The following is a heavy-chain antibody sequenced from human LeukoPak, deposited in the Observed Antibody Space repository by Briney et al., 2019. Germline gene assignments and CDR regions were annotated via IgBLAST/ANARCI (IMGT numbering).Heavy chain of an antibody. CDR1: GGSFSGYY. CDR3: ARADRQEVDY. Sequence: TTSETLSLTCAVYGGSFSGYYWSWIRQPPGKGLEWIGEINHSGSTNYNPSLKSRVTISVDTSKNQFSLKLSSVTAADTAVYYCARADRQEVDYWGQGTLVTVSS. J-gene: IGHJ4*02. V-gene: IGHV4-34*01. CDR2: INHSGST.